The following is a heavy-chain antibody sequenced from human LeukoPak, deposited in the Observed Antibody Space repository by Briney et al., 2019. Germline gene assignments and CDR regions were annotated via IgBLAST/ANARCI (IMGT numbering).Heavy chain of an antibody. CDR1: GGTFSSYA. Sequence: SVKVSCKASGGTFSSYAISWVRQAPGQGLEWMGGIIPIFGTANYAQKFQGRVTITADESTSTAYMELSSLRSEDTAVYYCARDWGYSGYDYSTFDYWGQGTLVTVSS. V-gene: IGHV1-69*13. CDR3: ARDWGYSGYDYSTFDY. D-gene: IGHD5-12*01. J-gene: IGHJ4*02. CDR2: IIPIFGTA.